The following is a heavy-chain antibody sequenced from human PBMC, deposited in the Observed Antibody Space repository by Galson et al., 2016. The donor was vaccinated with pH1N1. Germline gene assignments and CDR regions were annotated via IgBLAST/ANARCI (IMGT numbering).Heavy chain of an antibody. J-gene: IGHJ2*01. CDR2: MNPNSGNT. D-gene: IGHD2-21*02. V-gene: IGHV1-8*01. CDR1: GYTFTNFD. CDR3: AIMYCGGDCPPGYFDL. Sequence: SVKVSCKASGYTFTNFDINWVRQATGQGLEWMGWMNPNSGNTGYAQKLQGRVTMTRNTSIRTAYMELFSLRSEDTAIYYCAIMYCGGDCPPGYFDLWGRGTLVTVSS.